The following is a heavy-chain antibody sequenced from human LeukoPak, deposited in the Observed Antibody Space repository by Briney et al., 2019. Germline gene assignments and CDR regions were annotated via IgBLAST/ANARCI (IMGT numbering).Heavy chain of an antibody. D-gene: IGHD2-15*01. CDR1: GFTFSSYA. Sequence: SGGSLRLSCAASGFTFSSYAMSWVRQAPGKGLEWVSAISGSGGSTYYADSVKGRFTISRDNSKNTLYLQMNSLRAEDTAVYYCARAYCSGGSCYFDYWGQGALVTVSS. V-gene: IGHV3-23*01. J-gene: IGHJ4*02. CDR2: ISGSGGST. CDR3: ARAYCSGGSCYFDY.